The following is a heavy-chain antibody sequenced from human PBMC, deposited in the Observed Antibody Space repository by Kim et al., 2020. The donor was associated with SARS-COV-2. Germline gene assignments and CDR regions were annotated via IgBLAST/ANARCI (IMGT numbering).Heavy chain of an antibody. Sequence: GGSLRLSCAASGFTFSSYSMNWVRQAPGKGLEWVSFISSSGSYIFYADSVKGRFTISRGNAENSLHLQMNGLRAEDTAVYYCARDYLGGTAPTYYYYGMAVWGQRTTVTVSS. CDR1: GFTFSSYS. CDR3: ARDYLGGTAPTYYYYGMAV. CDR2: ISSSGSYI. J-gene: IGHJ6*02. V-gene: IGHV3-21*01. D-gene: IGHD1-1*01.